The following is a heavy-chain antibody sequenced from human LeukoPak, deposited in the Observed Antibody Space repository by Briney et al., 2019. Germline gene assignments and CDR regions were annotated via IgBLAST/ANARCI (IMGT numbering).Heavy chain of an antibody. CDR2: IKSITDGGTT. CDR3: ARGYYAASGAYYY. V-gene: IGHV3-15*01. Sequence: GGSLRLSCAASGFTFSDAWMRWVRQVPGKGLEWVGRIKSITDGGTTDYAAPVKGRFTISRDDSNNTLYLQMNSLKTEDTAVYYCARGYYAASGAYYYWGQGTLVTVSS. CDR1: GFTFSDAW. J-gene: IGHJ4*02. D-gene: IGHD3-3*01.